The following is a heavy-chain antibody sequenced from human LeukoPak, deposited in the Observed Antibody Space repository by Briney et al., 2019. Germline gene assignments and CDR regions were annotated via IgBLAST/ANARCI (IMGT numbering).Heavy chain of an antibody. CDR1: GFTFSSYS. Sequence: GGSLRLSCAASGFTFSSYSMNWVRQAPGKGLEWIGFISGGTTEYAASVKGRFTISRDDSTSIAYLQMNSLTTEDTAVYYCSRGSGWLSVYWGQGTLVTVSS. D-gene: IGHD6-19*01. CDR3: SRGSGWLSVY. CDR2: ISGGTT. V-gene: IGHV3-49*04. J-gene: IGHJ4*02.